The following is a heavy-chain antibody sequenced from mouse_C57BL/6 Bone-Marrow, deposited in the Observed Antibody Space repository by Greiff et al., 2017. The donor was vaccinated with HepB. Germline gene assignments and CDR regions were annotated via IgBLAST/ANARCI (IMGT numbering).Heavy chain of an antibody. D-gene: IGHD1-1*01. Sequence: DVKLQELGPGLVKPSQSLSLTCSVTGYSITSGYYWNWIRQFPGNKLEWMGYISYDGSNNYNPSLKNRISITRDTSKNQFFLKLNSVTTEDTATYYCARECYYGSSYGFAYGGQGTLVTVSA. CDR1: GYSITSGYY. J-gene: IGHJ3*01. V-gene: IGHV3-6*01. CDR3: ARECYYGSSYGFAY. CDR2: ISYDGSN.